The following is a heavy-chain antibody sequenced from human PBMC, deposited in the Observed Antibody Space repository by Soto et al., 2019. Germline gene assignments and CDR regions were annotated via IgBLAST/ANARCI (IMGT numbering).Heavy chain of an antibody. V-gene: IGHV1-18*01. Sequence: ASVKVSCKASGYTFTSYGISWVRQAPGQGLEWMGWISAYNGNTNYAQKFQGWVTMTRDTSISTAYMELSRLRSDDTAVYYCAREAYYYDSSGYPMLMDVWGQGTTVTVSS. CDR2: ISAYNGNT. D-gene: IGHD3-22*01. J-gene: IGHJ6*02. CDR1: GYTFTSYG. CDR3: AREAYYYDSSGYPMLMDV.